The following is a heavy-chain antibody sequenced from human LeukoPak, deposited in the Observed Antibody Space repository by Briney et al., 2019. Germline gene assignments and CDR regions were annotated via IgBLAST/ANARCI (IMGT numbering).Heavy chain of an antibody. Sequence: PGGSLRLSCAASGFTVSSNYMTWVRQAPGKGLQWVSVIHKNAITYYADTVKGRFTISRDNSKNMVYLQMNSLRAEDTAVYYCARSLRVRGVPDYMDVWGKGTTVTIS. CDR2: IHKNAIT. J-gene: IGHJ6*03. CDR1: GFTVSSNY. CDR3: ARSLRVRGVPDYMDV. V-gene: IGHV3-53*01. D-gene: IGHD3-10*01.